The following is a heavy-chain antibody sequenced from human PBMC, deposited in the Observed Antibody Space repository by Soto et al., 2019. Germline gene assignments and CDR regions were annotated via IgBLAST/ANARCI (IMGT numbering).Heavy chain of an antibody. V-gene: IGHV1-69*01. D-gene: IGHD6-13*01. CDR3: ARGDAARRDY. Sequence: QVQLVQSGAEVKKPGCSVKVSCKASGGTFSSYAISWVRQAPGQGLEWMGGIIPIFGTANYAQKFHGRVTSTEDASTSTADMELSSLRCEGTAVYYCARGDAARRDYWGQGSLVTVS. CDR1: GGTFSSYA. J-gene: IGHJ4*02. CDR2: IIPIFGTA.